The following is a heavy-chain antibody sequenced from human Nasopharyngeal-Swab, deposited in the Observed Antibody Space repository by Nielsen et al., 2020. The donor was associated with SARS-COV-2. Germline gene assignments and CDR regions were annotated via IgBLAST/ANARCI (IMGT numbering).Heavy chain of an antibody. CDR3: ARSSRDWPPKRGALDF. J-gene: IGHJ3*01. CDR2: ISYSGST. D-gene: IGHD2-21*02. V-gene: IGHV4-59*01. Sequence: SETLSPTCTVPGASISTYYWSWIPQSPGTGLESIGCISYSGSTNYNPSLQSRVTISVDASKNPLSLQLTSVTAADSAAYYCARSSRDWPPKRGALDFWGQGTVVTVSS. CDR1: GASISTYY.